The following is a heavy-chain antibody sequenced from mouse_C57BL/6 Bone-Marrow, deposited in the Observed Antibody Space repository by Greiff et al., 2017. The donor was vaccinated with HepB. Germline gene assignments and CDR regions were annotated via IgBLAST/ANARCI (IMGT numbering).Heavy chain of an antibody. CDR1: GYTFTSYW. V-gene: IGHV1-64*01. CDR2: IHPNSGST. D-gene: IGHD1-1*01. J-gene: IGHJ2*01. CDR3: ALFLRVPFDY. Sequence: QVQLQQPGAELVKPGASVKLSCKASGYTFTSYWMHWVKQRPGQGLEWIGMIHPNSGSTNYNEKFKSKATLTVDKSSSTAYRQLSSLTPEDSAVYYCALFLRVPFDYWGQGTTLTVSS.